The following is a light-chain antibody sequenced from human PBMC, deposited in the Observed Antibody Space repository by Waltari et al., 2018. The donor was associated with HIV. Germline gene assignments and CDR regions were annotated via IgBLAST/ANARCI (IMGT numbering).Light chain of an antibody. CDR2: GVS. CDR3: QQYVTLPYT. CDR1: QNLPKRY. Sequence: EIVLTQAPGTLSLSPGERVTLSCRASQNLPKRYLAWYQQRPGQAPRLLMQGVSTRATDIPDKFGGSGSGTDFILTISRLDPEDFAVYYCQQYVTLPYTFGQGTKLEMK. V-gene: IGKV3-20*01. J-gene: IGKJ2*01.